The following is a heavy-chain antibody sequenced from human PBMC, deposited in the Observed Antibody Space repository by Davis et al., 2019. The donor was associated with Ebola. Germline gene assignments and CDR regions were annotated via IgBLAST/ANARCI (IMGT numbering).Heavy chain of an antibody. J-gene: IGHJ4*02. D-gene: IGHD3-16*01. CDR1: GGTFSSFA. CDR3: ARVGGVIGLD. V-gene: IGHV1-69*13. CDR2: IIPIFGTA. Sequence: AASVKVSCKASGGTFSSFAISWVRQAPGQGLEWMGGIIPIFGTANYAQKFQGRVTITADGSTSTAYMELGSLRYEDTAVYYCARVGGVIGLDWGQGTLVTVSS.